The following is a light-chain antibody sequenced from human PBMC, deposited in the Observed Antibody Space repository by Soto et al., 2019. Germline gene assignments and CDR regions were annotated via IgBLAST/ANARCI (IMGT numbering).Light chain of an antibody. CDR2: SNN. CDR1: SSNIGSHT. CDR3: AAWDDSLNGYVV. V-gene: IGLV1-44*01. Sequence: QSVLTQPPSASGTPGQRVTISCSGSSSNIGSHTVNWYQQLPGTAPRLLIYSNNQRPSGVPDRFSGSKSGTSASLAISGLQSEDEADYYCAAWDDSLNGYVVFGGGTQLTVL. J-gene: IGLJ2*01.